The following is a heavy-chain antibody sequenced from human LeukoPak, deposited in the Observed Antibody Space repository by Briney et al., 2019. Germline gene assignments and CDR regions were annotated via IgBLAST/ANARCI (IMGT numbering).Heavy chain of an antibody. D-gene: IGHD3-16*01. CDR1: GFTFSSHW. CDR3: VGGAFRGYYMDV. CDR2: INTDGTTT. J-gene: IGHJ6*03. Sequence: GGSLRLSCAASGFTFSSHWMHWVRQAPGKGLVWVSRINTDGTTTNYADSVKGRFTISRDNAKNTPYLQMNSLRIEDTAVYYCVGGAFRGYYMDVWGKGTTVTVSS. V-gene: IGHV3-74*01.